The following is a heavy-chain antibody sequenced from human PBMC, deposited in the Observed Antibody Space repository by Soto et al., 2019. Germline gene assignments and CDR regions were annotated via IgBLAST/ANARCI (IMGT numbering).Heavy chain of an antibody. Sequence: EVQLLESGGGLVQPGGSLRLSCAASGFTFSNYAMNWVRQAPGKGLEWVSVISDSGGSTYYADSVKGRFTISRDNSKNPLYLHINSLTAEDTAVYYCAKDGFSGSGKYYFDYWGQGTMVTVSS. D-gene: IGHD3-10*01. J-gene: IGHJ4*02. V-gene: IGHV3-23*01. CDR2: ISDSGGST. CDR1: GFTFSNYA. CDR3: AKDGFSGSGKYYFDY.